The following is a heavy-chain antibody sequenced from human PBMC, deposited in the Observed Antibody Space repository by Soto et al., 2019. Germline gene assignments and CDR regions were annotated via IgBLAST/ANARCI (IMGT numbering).Heavy chain of an antibody. CDR2: ISGSGGST. CDR3: AKDFRRVAANPLYYFDY. Sequence: SIRHSCAAAKYTSSRYAASRFHQAPGKGLEWVSAISGSGGSTYYADSVKGRFTISRDNSKNTLYLQMNSLRAEDTAVYYCAKDFRRVAANPLYYFDYWGQGTLVTVSS. J-gene: IGHJ4*02. V-gene: IGHV3-23*01. D-gene: IGHD6-13*01. CDR1: KYTSSRYA.